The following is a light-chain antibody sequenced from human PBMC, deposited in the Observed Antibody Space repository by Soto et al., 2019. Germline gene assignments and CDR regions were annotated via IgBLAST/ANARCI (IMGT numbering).Light chain of an antibody. CDR1: QSVSSY. Sequence: EIVMTQSPATLSVSPGERATLSCRASQSVSSYLSWYQQKPGQAPRLLIYGASTRAAIIPARFSGSGSGTEFTLTISRLEPEDFAVYYCQQYGGSPRTFGQGTKVDIK. CDR2: GAS. V-gene: IGKV3-20*01. CDR3: QQYGGSPRT. J-gene: IGKJ1*01.